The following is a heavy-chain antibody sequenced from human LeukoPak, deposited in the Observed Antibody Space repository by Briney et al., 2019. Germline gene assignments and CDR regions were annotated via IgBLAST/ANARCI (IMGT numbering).Heavy chain of an antibody. J-gene: IGHJ2*01. Sequence: SETLSLTCTVSGGAITSTDSYWGWIRQPPGKGLEWIVNIYYTGDTYYNPPLKSRVTISVDTSKSQFSLQLSSVTAADTAVYYCARRLMTTVRGVNHWYFDLWGRGTLVTVSS. CDR3: ARRLMTTVRGVNHWYFDL. CDR1: GGAITSTDSY. D-gene: IGHD3-10*01. V-gene: IGHV4-39*01. CDR2: IYYTGDT.